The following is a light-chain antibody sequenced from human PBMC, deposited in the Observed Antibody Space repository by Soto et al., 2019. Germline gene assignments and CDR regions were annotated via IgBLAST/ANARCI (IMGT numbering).Light chain of an antibody. J-gene: IGKJ1*01. CDR3: QQYNDWPPTT. V-gene: IGKV3-15*01. CDR1: QGVGSS. CDR2: DAT. Sequence: EIVMTQSPATLSVSPGERATLSCRASQGVGSSVAWYQQKPGQAPWLLIYDATSRDTGVPARFSGSGSGTEFTLTISSLQSEDFAVYYCQQYNDWPPTTFGQGTKVDIK.